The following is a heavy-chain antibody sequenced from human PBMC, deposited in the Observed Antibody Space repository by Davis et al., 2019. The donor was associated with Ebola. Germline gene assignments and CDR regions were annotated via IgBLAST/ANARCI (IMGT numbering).Heavy chain of an antibody. V-gene: IGHV1-69*13. Sequence: AASVKVSCKASGGTFSSYAISWVRQAPGQGLEWMGGIIPIFGTANYAQKFQGRVTITADESTSTAYMELSSLRSEDTAVYYCARDLEATVVGPNGYWGQGTLVTVSS. CDR2: IIPIFGTA. D-gene: IGHD4-23*01. J-gene: IGHJ4*02. CDR1: GGTFSSYA. CDR3: ARDLEATVVGPNGY.